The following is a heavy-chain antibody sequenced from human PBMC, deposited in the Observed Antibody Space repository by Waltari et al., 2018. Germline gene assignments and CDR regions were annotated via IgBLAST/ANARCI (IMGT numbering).Heavy chain of an antibody. Sequence: EGQLVESGGGVVQPGDSLRLSCAASGFVCSSYDMHWVRQTVGKGLEWVSAIGTPGDTYYSGSVKGRFTISRENARNSLYLQMDSLTAGDTAVYYCARAKPSGYKYWYYYDLDVWAQGPRSPSP. CDR1: GFVCSSYD. D-gene: IGHD3-3*01. J-gene: IGHJ6*02. V-gene: IGHV3-13*01. CDR2: IGTPGDT. CDR3: ARAKPSGYKYWYYYDLDV.